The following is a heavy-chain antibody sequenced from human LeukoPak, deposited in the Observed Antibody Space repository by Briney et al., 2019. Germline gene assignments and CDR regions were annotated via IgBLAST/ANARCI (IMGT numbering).Heavy chain of an antibody. J-gene: IGHJ5*02. Sequence: PGGSLRLSCAVSGFTFSTYAMSWVRQAPGKGLEWVSAISGGGGSTYYADSVKGRFTISRDNSKNTLYLQMNSLRAEDTAVYYCAKVDVLNWFDPWGQGTLVTVSS. CDR1: GFTFSTYA. CDR2: ISGGGGST. CDR3: AKVDVLNWFDP. V-gene: IGHV3-23*01. D-gene: IGHD3/OR15-3a*01.